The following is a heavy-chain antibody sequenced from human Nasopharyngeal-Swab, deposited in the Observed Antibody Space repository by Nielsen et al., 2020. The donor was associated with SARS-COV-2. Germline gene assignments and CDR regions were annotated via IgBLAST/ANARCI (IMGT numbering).Heavy chain of an antibody. D-gene: IGHD3-22*01. CDR1: GFTFSSSA. CDR2: IGAAGNK. CDR3: AKPIYDSSGYYRDAFDI. V-gene: IGHV3-23*01. J-gene: IGHJ3*02. Sequence: GESLKISCAASGFTFSSSAISWVRQVPGMGLEWVSVIGAAGNKIYADSVKGRFTISRDNSKNTLYLQMNSLRAEDTAVYYCAKPIYDSSGYYRDAFDIWGQGTMVTVSS.